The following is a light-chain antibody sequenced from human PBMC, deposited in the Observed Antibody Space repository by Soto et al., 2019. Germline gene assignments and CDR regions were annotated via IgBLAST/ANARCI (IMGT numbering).Light chain of an antibody. CDR2: SNN. J-gene: IGLJ1*01. CDR3: AAWDDSLNGYV. CDR1: SSNIGRDT. Sequence: QSVLTQPPSASGTPGQRVTISCSGGSSNIGRDTVTWYQQLPGTAPKLLIYSNNQRPSGVPDRFSGSKSGTSASLAISGLQSEDEADYYCAAWDDSLNGYVFGTGTKVTVL. V-gene: IGLV1-44*01.